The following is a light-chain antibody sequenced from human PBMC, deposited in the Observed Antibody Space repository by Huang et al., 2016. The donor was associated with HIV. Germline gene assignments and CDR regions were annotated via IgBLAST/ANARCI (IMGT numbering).Light chain of an antibody. Sequence: EIVMTQSPATLSVSPGERATLSCRASQSVRSNLAWYQQNPGQAPRLLIYGASTRATCIPARFSGSVSGTEFTLTISSLQSEDFAVYYCQQYNNWPKVFTFGPGTKVDIK. J-gene: IGKJ3*01. CDR1: QSVRSN. CDR3: QQYNNWPKVFT. CDR2: GAS. V-gene: IGKV3-15*01.